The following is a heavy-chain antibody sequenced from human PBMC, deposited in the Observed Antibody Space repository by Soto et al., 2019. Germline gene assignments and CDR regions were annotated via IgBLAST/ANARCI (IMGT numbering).Heavy chain of an antibody. CDR1: GFTFSRYS. CDR3: AKGIAAAGTPTLYFQH. Sequence: PGGSLRLSCAASGFTFSRYSMNWVRQPPGKGLEWVSAISGSGASTYYADSVKGRFTISRDNSKNTLYLQMNSLRAEDTAVYYCAKGIAAAGTPTLYFQHWGQGTLVTVSS. CDR2: ISGSGAST. D-gene: IGHD6-13*01. J-gene: IGHJ1*01. V-gene: IGHV3-23*01.